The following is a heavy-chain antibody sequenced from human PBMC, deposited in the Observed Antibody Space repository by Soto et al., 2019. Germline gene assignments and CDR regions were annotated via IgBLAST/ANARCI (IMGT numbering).Heavy chain of an antibody. CDR2: IYYSGST. D-gene: IGHD5-12*01. Sequence: QVQLQESGPGLVKPSETLSLTCTVSGGSISSYYWSWIRQPPGKGLEWIGYIYYSGSTNYNPSLKSRVTISVDTSKNQFSLKLSSVTAADTAVYYCARGGWLQLRYFDLWGRGTLVTVSS. V-gene: IGHV4-59*01. CDR3: ARGGWLQLRYFDL. J-gene: IGHJ2*01. CDR1: GGSISSYY.